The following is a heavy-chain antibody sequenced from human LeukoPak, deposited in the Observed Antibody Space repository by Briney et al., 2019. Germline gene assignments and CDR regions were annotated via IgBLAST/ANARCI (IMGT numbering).Heavy chain of an antibody. CDR1: GFTFSNYW. CDR2: IKQDGSEK. J-gene: IGHJ3*02. D-gene: IGHD5-12*01. V-gene: IGHV3-7*01. CDR3: ARVAYSADAFDI. Sequence: PGGSLRLSCAASGFTFSNYWMTWVRQAPGKGLEWVANIKQDGSEKYYVDSVKGRFTISRDNTKNSLYLQMNSLRAEDTAVYYCARVAYSADAFDIWGQGTMVTVSS.